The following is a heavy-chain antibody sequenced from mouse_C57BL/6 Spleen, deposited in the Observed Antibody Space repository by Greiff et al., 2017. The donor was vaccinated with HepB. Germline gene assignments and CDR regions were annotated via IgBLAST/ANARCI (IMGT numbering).Heavy chain of an antibody. J-gene: IGHJ3*01. CDR1: GYSFTGYY. Sequence: DVKLQESGPELVKPGASVKISCKASGYSFTGYYMHWVKQSSEKSLEWIGEINPSTGGTSYNQKFKGKATLTVDKSSSTAYMQLKSLTSEDSAVYYCARPYYDYAWFAYWGQGTLVTVSA. CDR3: ARPYYDYAWFAY. D-gene: IGHD2-4*01. CDR2: INPSTGGT. V-gene: IGHV1-43*01.